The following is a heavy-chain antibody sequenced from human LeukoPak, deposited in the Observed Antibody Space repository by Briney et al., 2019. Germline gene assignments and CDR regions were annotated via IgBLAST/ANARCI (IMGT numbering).Heavy chain of an antibody. Sequence: SETLSLTCAVYGGSFSGYYWSWIRQPPGKGLEWIGEINHSGSTNYNPSLKSRVTISVDTSKNQLSLKLSSVTAADTAVYYCATHYYDSSGYYGTFDYWGQGTLVTVSS. V-gene: IGHV4-34*01. CDR2: INHSGST. CDR1: GGSFSGYY. J-gene: IGHJ4*02. D-gene: IGHD3-22*01. CDR3: ATHYYDSSGYYGTFDY.